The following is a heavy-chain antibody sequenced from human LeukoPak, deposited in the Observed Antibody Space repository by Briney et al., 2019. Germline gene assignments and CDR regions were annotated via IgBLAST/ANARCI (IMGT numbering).Heavy chain of an antibody. CDR2: IDYSGST. D-gene: IGHD3-16*02. CDR1: GGSISSYY. Sequence: SETLSLTCTVSGGSISSYYWSWIRQPPGKGLEWIGYIDYSGSTNYNPSLKSRVTISVDTSKNQFSLKLSSVTAADTAVYYCARLGVGDYVWGSYRPDAFDIWGQGTMVTVSS. J-gene: IGHJ3*02. CDR3: ARLGVGDYVWGSYRPDAFDI. V-gene: IGHV4-59*08.